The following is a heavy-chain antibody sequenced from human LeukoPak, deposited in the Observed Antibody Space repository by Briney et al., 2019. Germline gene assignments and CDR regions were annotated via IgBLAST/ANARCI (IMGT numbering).Heavy chain of an antibody. CDR1: GFTFSNYW. CDR3: AREGNSGWSFDY. CDR2: IKQDGSEK. D-gene: IGHD6-19*01. J-gene: IGHJ4*02. Sequence: PGGSLRLSCAASGFTFSNYWTSWVRQAPGKGLEWVANIKQDGSEKYYVDSVKGRFTISRDNAKNSLYLQMNSLRAEDTAVYYCAREGNSGWSFDYWGQGTLVTVSS. V-gene: IGHV3-7*01.